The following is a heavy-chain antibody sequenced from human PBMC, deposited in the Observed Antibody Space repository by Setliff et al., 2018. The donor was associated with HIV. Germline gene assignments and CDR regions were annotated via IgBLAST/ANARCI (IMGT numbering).Heavy chain of an antibody. Sequence: SETLSLTCSVSGLSINFGYYWGWIRQPPGKGLEWIGSVYHDGNSYFNPSLKSRVTISMDTSKNQVSLRLKSVTAADTAIYYCGWAAAATGLRGWGRGTLVTVSS. CDR3: GWAAAATGLRG. J-gene: IGHJ2*01. V-gene: IGHV4-38-2*02. CDR2: VYHDGNS. CDR1: GLSINFGYY. D-gene: IGHD6-13*01.